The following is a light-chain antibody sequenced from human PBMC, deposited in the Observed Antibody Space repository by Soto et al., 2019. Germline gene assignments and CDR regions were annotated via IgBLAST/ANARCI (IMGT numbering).Light chain of an antibody. Sequence: EVVLTQSPATLSLSPGERANLSCRTSQSVSRTLAWYQQKSGQAPRLLLYDASNRATGIPTRFSGSGSGTDFTLTISSLEPEDFAVYYCQHRYNWPQTFGQGTKVEIK. J-gene: IGKJ1*01. CDR3: QHRYNWPQT. CDR1: QSVSRT. V-gene: IGKV3-11*01. CDR2: DAS.